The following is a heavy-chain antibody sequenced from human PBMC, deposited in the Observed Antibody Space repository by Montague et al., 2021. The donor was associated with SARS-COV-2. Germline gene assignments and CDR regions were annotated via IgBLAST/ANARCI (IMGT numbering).Heavy chain of an antibody. CDR3: ARTPAAYVVVVPAARGHFDY. V-gene: IGHV4-31*03. CDR2: IYYSGST. Sequence: TQSLTCTVSGGSISSGGYYWSWIRQHPGKGLEWIGYIYYSGSTYYNPSPKSRVTISVDTSKNQFSLKLSSVTAADTAVYYCARTPAAYVVVVPAARGHFDYWGQGTLVTVSS. J-gene: IGHJ4*02. D-gene: IGHD2-2*01. CDR1: GGSISSGGYY.